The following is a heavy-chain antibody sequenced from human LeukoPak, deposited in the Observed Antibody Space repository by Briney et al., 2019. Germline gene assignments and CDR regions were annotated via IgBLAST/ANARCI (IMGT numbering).Heavy chain of an antibody. CDR1: GFTFTSSA. J-gene: IGHJ4*02. CDR3: AAQNMVRGVITNDY. V-gene: IGHV1-58*02. Sequence: GTSVKVSCKASGFTFTSSAMQWVRQARGQRPEWIGWIVVGSGNTNYAQKFQERVTITRDMSTSTAYMELSSLRSEDTPVYYCAAQNMVRGVITNDYWGQGTLVTVSS. D-gene: IGHD3-10*01. CDR2: IVVGSGNT.